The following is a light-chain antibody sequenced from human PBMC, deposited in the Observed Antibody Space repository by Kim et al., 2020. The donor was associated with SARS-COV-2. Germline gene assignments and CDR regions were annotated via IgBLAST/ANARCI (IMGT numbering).Light chain of an antibody. CDR3: QQYNKWPPLT. V-gene: IGKV3-15*01. J-gene: IGKJ4*01. CDR2: GVS. Sequence: ETVMTQSPATLSVSPGERATLSCRASQSVNYNLAWYQQKPGQAPRLLISGVSTRATGIPARFSGSGSGTEFTLTISSLQSEDFAVYYCQQYNKWPPLTFGGGTKVDIK. CDR1: QSVNYN.